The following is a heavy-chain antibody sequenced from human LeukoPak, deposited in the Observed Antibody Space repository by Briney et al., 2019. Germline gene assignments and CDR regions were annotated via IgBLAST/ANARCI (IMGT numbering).Heavy chain of an antibody. CDR3: AKDSSYCSSTSCYPFRFDY. CDR1: GFTVSSNY. J-gene: IGHJ4*02. CDR2: IYSGGST. Sequence: GGSLRLSCAASGFTVSSNYMSWVRQAPGKGLEWVSVIYSGGSTYYADSVKGRFTISRDNSKNTLYLQMNSLRAEDTAVYYCAKDSSYCSSTSCYPFRFDYWGQGTLVTVSS. V-gene: IGHV3-66*01. D-gene: IGHD2-2*01.